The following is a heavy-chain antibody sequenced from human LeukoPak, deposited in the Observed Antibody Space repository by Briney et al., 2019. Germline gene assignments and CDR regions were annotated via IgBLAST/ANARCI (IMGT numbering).Heavy chain of an antibody. V-gene: IGHV1-2*02. D-gene: IGHD1-1*01. J-gene: IGHJ4*02. CDR1: GYTFTGYS. Sequence: ASVKVSCKASGYTFTGYSVHWVRQAPGQGLEWMGWINPNSGGTKYALKFQGRVTMTRDTSISTAYMELSRLTSDDTAVYYCARKQLEWSVDFDYWGQGTLVTVSS. CDR3: ARKQLEWSVDFDY. CDR2: INPNSGGT.